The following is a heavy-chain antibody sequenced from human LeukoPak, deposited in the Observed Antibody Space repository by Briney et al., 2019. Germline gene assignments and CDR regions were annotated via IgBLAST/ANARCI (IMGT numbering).Heavy chain of an antibody. V-gene: IGHV1-18*01. D-gene: IGHD3-10*01. Sequence: GASVKVSCKASGYTFTSYGISWVRQAPGQGLEWMGWISAYNGNTNYAQKLQGRVTMTTDTSTSTAYMELRSLRSDDTAVYYCARGAKFLITMVRGVYYFDYWGQGTLVTVSS. CDR2: ISAYNGNT. J-gene: IGHJ4*02. CDR1: GYTFTSYG. CDR3: ARGAKFLITMVRGVYYFDY.